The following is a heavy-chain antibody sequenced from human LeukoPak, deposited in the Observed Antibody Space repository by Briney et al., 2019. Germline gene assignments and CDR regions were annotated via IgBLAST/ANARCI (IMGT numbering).Heavy chain of an antibody. CDR3: VRDGSGYYY. CDR1: GGSISSYY. D-gene: IGHD3-22*01. J-gene: IGHJ4*02. CDR2: IYYSGST. Sequence: SETLSLTCTVSGGSISSYYWSWIRQPPGKGLEWTGYIYYSGSTNYNPSLKSRVTISVDTSKNQFSLKLSSVTAADTAVYYCVRDGSGYYYWGQGTLVTVSS. V-gene: IGHV4-59*01.